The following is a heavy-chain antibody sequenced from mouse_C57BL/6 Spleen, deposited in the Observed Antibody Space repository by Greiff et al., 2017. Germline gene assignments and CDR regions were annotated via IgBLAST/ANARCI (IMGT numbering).Heavy chain of an antibody. V-gene: IGHV1-15*01. CDR1: GYTFTDYE. CDR2: IDPETGGT. CDR3: TRRGGSWYFDV. Sequence: VQLQQSVAELVRPGASVTLSCKASGYTFTDYEMHWVKQTPVHGLEWIGAIDPETGGTAYNQKFKGKAILTADKSSSTAYMELRSLTSEDSAVYYCTRRGGSWYFDVWGTGTTVTVSS. J-gene: IGHJ1*03.